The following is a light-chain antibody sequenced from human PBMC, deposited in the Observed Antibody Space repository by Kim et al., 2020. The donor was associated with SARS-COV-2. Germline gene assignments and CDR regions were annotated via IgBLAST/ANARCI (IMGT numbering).Light chain of an antibody. J-gene: IGKJ4*01. CDR2: WAS. CDR1: QSVLYSSNNKNY. Sequence: DIVMTQSPDSLAESLGERATINCKSSQSVLYSSNNKNYLAWYQQKPGQPPKLLIYWASTRESGVPDRFSGSGSGTDFTLTISSLQAEDVAVYYCQQYYSTPPVTFGGGTKVDIK. V-gene: IGKV4-1*01. CDR3: QQYYSTPPVT.